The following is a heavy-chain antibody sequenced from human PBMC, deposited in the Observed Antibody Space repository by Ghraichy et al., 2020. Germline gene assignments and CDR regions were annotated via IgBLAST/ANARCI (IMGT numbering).Heavy chain of an antibody. J-gene: IGHJ4*02. CDR1: GGTFSSYA. Sequence: SVKVSCKASGGTFSSYAISWVRQAPGQGLEWMGGIIPIFGTANYAQKFQGRVTITADESTSTAYMELSSLRSEDTAVYYCARLWDYSSKESSLLAYWGQGTLVTVSS. D-gene: IGHD6-19*01. CDR3: ARLWDYSSKESSLLAY. V-gene: IGHV1-69*13. CDR2: IIPIFGTA.